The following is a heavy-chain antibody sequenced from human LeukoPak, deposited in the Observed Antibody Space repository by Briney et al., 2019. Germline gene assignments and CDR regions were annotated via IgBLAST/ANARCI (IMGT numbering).Heavy chain of an antibody. V-gene: IGHV4-30-4*01. CDR1: GGSISSGDYY. CDR3: AREDCSSTSRYTH. J-gene: IGHJ4*02. Sequence: SETLSLTCTVSGGSISSGDYYWSWIRQPPGKGLEWIGYIYYSGSTYYNPSLKSRVTISVDTSKNQFSLKLSSVTAADTAVYYCAREDCSSTSRYTHWGQGTLVTVSS. D-gene: IGHD2-2*02. CDR2: IYYSGST.